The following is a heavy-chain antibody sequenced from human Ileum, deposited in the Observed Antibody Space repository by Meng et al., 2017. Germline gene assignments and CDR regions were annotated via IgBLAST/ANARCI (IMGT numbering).Heavy chain of an antibody. V-gene: IGHV4-59*01. Sequence: SETLSLTCTVSGGSINSYHWSWIRQPPGKGLEWIANIYYSGGTNYNPSLKSRVTISVDTSKKQFSLEVSSVTAADTAVYYCARDRGGSGWYFDYWGQGTLVTVSS. CDR2: IYYSGGT. D-gene: IGHD6-19*01. CDR1: GGSINSYH. CDR3: ARDRGGSGWYFDY. J-gene: IGHJ4*02.